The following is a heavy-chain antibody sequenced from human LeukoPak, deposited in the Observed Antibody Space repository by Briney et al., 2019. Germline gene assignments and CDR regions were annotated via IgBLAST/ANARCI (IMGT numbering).Heavy chain of an antibody. D-gene: IGHD3-3*01. V-gene: IGHV4-59*01. CDR2: IYYSGST. J-gene: IGHJ4*02. Sequence: PSETLSLTCTVSGGSISSYYWSWIRQPPGKGLEWIEYIYYSGSTNYNPSLKSRVTISVDTSKNQFSLKLSSVTAADTAVYYCARGLFGVFDYWGQGTLVTVSS. CDR1: GGSISSYY. CDR3: ARGLFGVFDY.